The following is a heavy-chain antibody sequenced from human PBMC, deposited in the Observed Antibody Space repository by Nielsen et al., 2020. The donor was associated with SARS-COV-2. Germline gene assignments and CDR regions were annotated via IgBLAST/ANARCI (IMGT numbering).Heavy chain of an antibody. J-gene: IGHJ4*02. V-gene: IGHV3-48*03. CDR3: TGSRGPFDY. Sequence: GESLKISCAASGFTFSSYEMTWVRQAPGKGLEWVSFISSRAVTIYYADSVKGRFTISRDNAKNSLYLQMNSLRAEDTAVYYCTGSRGPFDYWGQGTLVTVSS. CDR2: ISSRAVTI. CDR1: GFTFSSYE.